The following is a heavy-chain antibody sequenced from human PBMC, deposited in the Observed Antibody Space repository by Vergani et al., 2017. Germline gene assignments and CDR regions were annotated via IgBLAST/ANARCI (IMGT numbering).Heavy chain of an antibody. Sequence: QVQLQESGPGLVKPSETLSLTCTVSGGSISSYYWSWIRQPPGKGLEWIGYIYYSGSTNSNPSLKSRVTISVDTSKNQFSLKLSSVTAADTAVYYCARLEGIAVAGYYYYMDVWGKGTTVTVSS. CDR2: IYYSGST. CDR3: ARLEGIAVAGYYYYMDV. J-gene: IGHJ6*03. V-gene: IGHV4-59*01. CDR1: GGSISSYY. D-gene: IGHD6-19*01.